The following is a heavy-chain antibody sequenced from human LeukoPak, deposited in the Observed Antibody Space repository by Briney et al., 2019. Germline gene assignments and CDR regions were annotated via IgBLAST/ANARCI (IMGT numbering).Heavy chain of an antibody. CDR3: ARGGSGYSYGYVNYYYYYGMDV. J-gene: IGHJ6*02. V-gene: IGHV4-4*02. Sequence: SETLSLTCAVSGGYISSIHWWSWVRQPPGKGLEWIGEVYHNGRTNYNPSLKSRVTISVDKSNNQFSLILNSVTAADTAVYYCARGGSGYSYGYVNYYYYYGMDVWGQGTTVTVSS. CDR2: VYHNGRT. D-gene: IGHD5-18*01. CDR1: GGYISSIHW.